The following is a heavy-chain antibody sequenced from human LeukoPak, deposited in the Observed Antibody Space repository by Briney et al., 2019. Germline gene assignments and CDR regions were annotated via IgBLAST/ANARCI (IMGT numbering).Heavy chain of an antibody. CDR1: GFTFSSYS. J-gene: IGHJ4*02. CDR2: ISGSGGST. CDR3: AKGPSAAGII. D-gene: IGHD6-13*01. Sequence: GGSLRLSCAASGFTFSSYSMNWVRQAPGKGLEWVSTISGSGGSTYYADSVKGRFTISRDNSKNTLYLQMNSLRAEDTAVYYCAKGPSAAGIIGGQGTLVTVSS. V-gene: IGHV3-23*01.